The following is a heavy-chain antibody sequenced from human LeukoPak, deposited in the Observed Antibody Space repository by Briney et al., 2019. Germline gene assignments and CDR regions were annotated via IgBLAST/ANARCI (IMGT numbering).Heavy chain of an antibody. CDR1: GYTFSSYD. V-gene: IGHV1-8*01. D-gene: IGHD6-19*01. J-gene: IGHJ4*02. Sequence: ASVKVSCKASGYTFSSYDINWVRQATGQGLEWVGWMNPNNGNTCYAQKFQGRVTMTRNTSISTAYMELSSLTSEDTAVYYCARRVAGVDCWGQGTLVTVSS. CDR2: MNPNNGNT. CDR3: ARRVAGVDC.